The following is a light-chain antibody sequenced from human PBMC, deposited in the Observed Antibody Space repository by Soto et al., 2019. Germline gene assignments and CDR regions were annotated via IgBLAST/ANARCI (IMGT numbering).Light chain of an antibody. J-gene: IGLJ1*01. Sequence: QSVLTQPASVSGSPGQSITISCTGTNSDVGGYNYVSWYQQHPDKAPKLMIYDVRDRPSGVSDRFSGSKSGNTASLTISGLQAEDEGDYYCSSYTSSDPPCVFGTGTKLTVL. CDR3: SSYTSSDPPCV. V-gene: IGLV2-14*01. CDR2: DVR. CDR1: NSDVGGYNY.